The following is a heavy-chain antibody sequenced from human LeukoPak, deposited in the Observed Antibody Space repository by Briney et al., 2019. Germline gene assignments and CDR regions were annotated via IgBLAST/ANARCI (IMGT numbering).Heavy chain of an antibody. CDR3: ARDRGYSSSWYVTNWFDP. CDR2: IYYSGST. J-gene: IGHJ5*02. D-gene: IGHD6-13*01. Sequence: SETLSLTCTVSGGSISSYYWSWIRQPPGKGLEWIGYIYYSGSTNYNPSLKSRVTIPVDTSKNQFSLKLSSVTAADTAVYYCARDRGYSSSWYVTNWFDPWGQGTLVTVSS. V-gene: IGHV4-59*01. CDR1: GGSISSYY.